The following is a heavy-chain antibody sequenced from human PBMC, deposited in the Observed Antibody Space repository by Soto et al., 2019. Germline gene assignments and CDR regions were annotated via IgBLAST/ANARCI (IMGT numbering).Heavy chain of an antibody. V-gene: IGHV4-34*01. Sequence: PSETLSLTCAVYGGSFSGYYWSWIRQPPGKGLEWIGNINHSGSTNYNPSLKSRVTISVDTSKNQFSLKLSSVTAADTAVYYCARHTASYGDYGEFDPWGQGTLVTVSS. CDR1: GGSFSGYY. CDR2: INHSGST. J-gene: IGHJ5*02. CDR3: ARHTASYGDYGEFDP. D-gene: IGHD4-17*01.